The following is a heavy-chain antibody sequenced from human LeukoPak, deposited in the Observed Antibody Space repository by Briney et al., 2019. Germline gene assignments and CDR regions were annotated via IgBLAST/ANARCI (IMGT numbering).Heavy chain of an antibody. CDR2: ITAVINSA. CDR3: TRVNLRGSQYNWFDP. V-gene: IGHV1-69*08. Sequence: VKVSCKTCGGTFRSHTFGWVRQAPGQGLEWMGRITAVINSAKYAQKFRDRLTITADTITVTEYMELSSLTPDDTAVYYCTRVNLRGSQYNWFDPWGQGTRVIVSS. D-gene: IGHD1-26*01. CDR1: GGTFRSHT. J-gene: IGHJ5*02.